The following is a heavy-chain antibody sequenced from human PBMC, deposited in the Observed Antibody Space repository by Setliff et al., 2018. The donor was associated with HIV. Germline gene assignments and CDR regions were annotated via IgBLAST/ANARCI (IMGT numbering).Heavy chain of an antibody. J-gene: IGHJ5*02. CDR3: ARGLGITMVRGIRTFDP. CDR2: INQSGGT. D-gene: IGHD3-10*01. V-gene: IGHV4-34*01. CDR1: NTSVSGYY. Sequence: PSETLSLTCAVYNTSVSGYYWTWIRQSPGRGLEWIGEINQSGGTDYNPSLRSRVYMSLDTSKNQFSLKLLSVTAADSAVYYCARGLGITMVRGIRTFDPWGQGTQVTVSS.